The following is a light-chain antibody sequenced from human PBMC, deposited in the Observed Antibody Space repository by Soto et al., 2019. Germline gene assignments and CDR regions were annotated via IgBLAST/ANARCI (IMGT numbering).Light chain of an antibody. CDR2: DAS. CDR1: QSVSSN. J-gene: IGKJ4*01. Sequence: EIVMTQSPATLSVSPGERATLSCRASQSVSSNLAWYHQKPGQPPRLLIYDASTRATGLPARFSGSGSGTEFTLTISSLQSEEFGVYFCQQYNDWLSFGGGTKVEIK. V-gene: IGKV3-15*01. CDR3: QQYNDWLS.